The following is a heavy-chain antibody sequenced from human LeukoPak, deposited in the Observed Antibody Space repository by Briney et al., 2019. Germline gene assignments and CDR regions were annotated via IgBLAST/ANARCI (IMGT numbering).Heavy chain of an antibody. CDR2: IIPIFGTA. Sequence: SVKVSCKASGGTFSSYAISWVRQAPGQGLEWMGGIIPIFGTANYAQKFQGRVTITADESTSTAYMELSSLRSEDTAVYYCAGPYYDFWSGYSKPEYYYYYYMDVWGKGTTVTVSS. CDR3: AGPYYDFWSGYSKPEYYYYYYMDV. V-gene: IGHV1-69*13. J-gene: IGHJ6*03. CDR1: GGTFSSYA. D-gene: IGHD3-3*01.